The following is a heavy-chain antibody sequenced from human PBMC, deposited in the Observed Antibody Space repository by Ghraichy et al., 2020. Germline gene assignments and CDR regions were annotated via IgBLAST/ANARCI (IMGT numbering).Heavy chain of an antibody. V-gene: IGHV3-30*02. D-gene: IGHD3-22*01. CDR3: AKDRALPSQMYYYDSSGADY. CDR1: GFTFSSYG. J-gene: IGHJ4*02. CDR2: IRYDGSNK. Sequence: GGSLRLSCAASGFTFSSYGMHWVRQAPGKGLEWVAFIRYDGSNKYYADSVKGRFTISRDNSKNTLYLQMNSLRAEDTAVYYCAKDRALPSQMYYYDSSGADYWGQGTLVTVSS.